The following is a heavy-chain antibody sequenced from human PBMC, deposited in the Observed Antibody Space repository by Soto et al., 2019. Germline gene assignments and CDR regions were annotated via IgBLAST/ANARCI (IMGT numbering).Heavy chain of an antibody. CDR1: GGSFSGYY. CDR2: INHSGST. CDR3: AKEGHLGKGEGSTS. J-gene: IGHJ5*02. V-gene: IGHV4-34*01. Sequence: PSETLSLTCAVYGGSFSGYYWSWIRQPPGKGLEWIGEINHSGSTNYNPSLKSRVTISVDTSKNQFSLRLSSVTAADTAVYYCAKEGHLGKGEGSTSWGKGTLVPV. D-gene: IGHD1-26*01.